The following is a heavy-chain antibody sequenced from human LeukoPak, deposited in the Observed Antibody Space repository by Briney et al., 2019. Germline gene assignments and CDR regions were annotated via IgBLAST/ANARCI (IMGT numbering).Heavy chain of an antibody. CDR2: IYSDGST. D-gene: IGHD2-21*01. CDR1: GFTFSSYA. J-gene: IGHJ4*02. Sequence: GGSLRLSCAASGFTFSSYAMSWVRQAPGKGLEWVSVIYSDGSTYYADSVKGRFTISRDNSKNTLYLQMNSLRAEDTAVYYCAKSPAYCGGDCYSDYWGQGTLVTVSS. CDR3: AKSPAYCGGDCYSDY. V-gene: IGHV3-23*03.